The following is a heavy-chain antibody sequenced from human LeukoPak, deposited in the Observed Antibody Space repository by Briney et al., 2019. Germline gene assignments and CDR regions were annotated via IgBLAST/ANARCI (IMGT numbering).Heavy chain of an antibody. Sequence: ASVKVSCKASGYTFTSYDINWVRQATGQGLEWMGWMNPNSGNTGYAQKFQGRVTMTRNTSISPAYMELSSLRSEDTAVYYCARALRYFDWLLYTYYYYGMDVWGQGTTVTVSS. CDR1: GYTFTSYD. D-gene: IGHD3-9*01. CDR3: ARALRYFDWLLYTYYYYGMDV. CDR2: MNPNSGNT. J-gene: IGHJ6*02. V-gene: IGHV1-8*01.